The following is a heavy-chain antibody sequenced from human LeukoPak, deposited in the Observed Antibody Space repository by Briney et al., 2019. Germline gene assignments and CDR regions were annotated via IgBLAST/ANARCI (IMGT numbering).Heavy chain of an antibody. D-gene: IGHD1-26*01. CDR1: GFTVNTYA. Sequence: GGSLRLACAASGFTVNTYAMSGGRQAPGKGREWVSGISGSGGASYYAGSVKGRFTISRDNSKNTLYLKLKSLTAEDTALYYCAKTLVRSYPFAYWGQGTLVTVPS. V-gene: IGHV3-23*01. J-gene: IGHJ4*02. CDR3: AKTLVRSYPFAY. CDR2: ISGSGGAS.